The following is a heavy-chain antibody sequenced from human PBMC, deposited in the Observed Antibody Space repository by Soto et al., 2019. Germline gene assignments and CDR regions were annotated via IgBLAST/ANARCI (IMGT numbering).Heavy chain of an antibody. D-gene: IGHD3-10*01. J-gene: IGHJ4*02. CDR2: ISGSGGTT. Sequence: EVQLLESGGGLVQPGGSLRLSCGGSGFTFNSYAMTWVRQAPGKGLEWVSAISGSGGTTYYANSVKGRFTISRDQSKDTLYLQMNSLRAEDTAIYYCAKDRHYGSGTYSDSYLDDWGQGALVTVSS. V-gene: IGHV3-23*01. CDR1: GFTFNSYA. CDR3: AKDRHYGSGTYSDSYLDD.